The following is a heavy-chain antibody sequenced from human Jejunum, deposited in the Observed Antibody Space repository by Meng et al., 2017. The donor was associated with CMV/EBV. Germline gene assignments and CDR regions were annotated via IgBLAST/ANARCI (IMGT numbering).Heavy chain of an antibody. CDR2: LRYDGGIT. V-gene: IGHV3-30*02. Sequence: FSTFGIHWVLQAPGKGLEWVAFLRYDGGITYYAASVEGRFTISRDNSKNTLFLQMSSLRAEDTAVYFCAKLYGDLDNYYYYGMDVWGQGTTVTVSS. CDR1: FSTFG. D-gene: IGHD4-17*01. J-gene: IGHJ6*02. CDR3: AKLYGDLDNYYYYGMDV.